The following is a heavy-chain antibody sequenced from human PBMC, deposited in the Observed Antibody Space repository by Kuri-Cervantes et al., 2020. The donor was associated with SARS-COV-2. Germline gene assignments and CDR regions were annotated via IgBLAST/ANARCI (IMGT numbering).Heavy chain of an antibody. CDR1: GGTFTSFY. Sequence: ASVKVSCKAPGGTFTSFYLHWVRQAPGQGLEWMGIINPTVGDTTYAQKFQGRVTMTRDTSTSTVYMELSSLRYEDTAVYYCARSSSGSYSDFQFWGLGTLVTVSS. V-gene: IGHV1-46*01. J-gene: IGHJ4*02. CDR2: INPTVGDT. D-gene: IGHD1-26*01. CDR3: ARSSSGSYSDFQF.